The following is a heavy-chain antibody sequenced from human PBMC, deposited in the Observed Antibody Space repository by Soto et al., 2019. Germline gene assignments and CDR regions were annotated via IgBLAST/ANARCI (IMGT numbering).Heavy chain of an antibody. CDR3: ARDGLGFSNWNYYSAVRYWFDP. CDR2: ISSSSSTI. V-gene: IGHV3-48*02. Sequence: PGGSLRVPCAASGVTFSSYSMNWVRQAPGKGLEWVSYISSSSSTIYYADSVKGRFTISRDNAKNSLYLQMNSLRDEDTAVYYCARDGLGFSNWNYYSAVRYWFDPWGQGTLVTVSS. J-gene: IGHJ5*02. D-gene: IGHD1-7*01. CDR1: GVTFSSYS.